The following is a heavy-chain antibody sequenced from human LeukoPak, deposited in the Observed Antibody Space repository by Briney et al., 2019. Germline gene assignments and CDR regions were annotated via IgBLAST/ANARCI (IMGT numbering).Heavy chain of an antibody. V-gene: IGHV4-59*01. D-gene: IGHD4-17*01. CDR1: GGSISSYY. CDR2: IYYSGST. CDR3: ARVMRYGDYSRWFDP. Sequence: PSETLSLTCIVSGGSISSYYWSWIRQPPGKGLEWIGYIYYSGSTNYNPSLKSRVTISVDTSKNQFSLKLSSVTAADTAVYYCARVMRYGDYSRWFDPWGQGTLVTVSS. J-gene: IGHJ5*02.